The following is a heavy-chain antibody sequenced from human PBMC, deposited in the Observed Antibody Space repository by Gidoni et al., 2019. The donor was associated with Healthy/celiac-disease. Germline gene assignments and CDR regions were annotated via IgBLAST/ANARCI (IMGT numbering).Heavy chain of an antibody. CDR2: ISYDGSNK. CDR1: GCTFSSYA. CDR3: AAAGDY. V-gene: IGHV3-30*04. D-gene: IGHD6-13*01. Sequence: QVQLVESGGGVVQPGRSLRLSCAASGCTFSSYAMHWVRQAPGKGLEWVAVISYDGSNKYYADSVKGRFTISRDNSKNTLYLQMNSLRAEDTAVYYVAAAGDYWGQGTLVTVSS. J-gene: IGHJ4*02.